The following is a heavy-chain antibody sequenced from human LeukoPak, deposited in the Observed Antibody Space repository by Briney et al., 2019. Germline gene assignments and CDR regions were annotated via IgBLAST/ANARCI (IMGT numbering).Heavy chain of an antibody. V-gene: IGHV3-7*01. CDR1: GFSFNSDW. CDR3: ASESSGSPYSEDY. J-gene: IGHJ4*02. Sequence: PGGSLRLSCAASGFSFNSDWMDWVRQAPGKGLEWVANIKHDESEKNYLDSVKGRFTISRDNAKNSLHLQMNSLRAEDTAVYYCASESSGSPYSEDYWGQGTLVTVSS. CDR2: IKHDESEK. D-gene: IGHD6-19*01.